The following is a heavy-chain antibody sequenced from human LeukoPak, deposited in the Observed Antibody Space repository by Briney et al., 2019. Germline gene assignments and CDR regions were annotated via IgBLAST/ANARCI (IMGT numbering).Heavy chain of an antibody. CDR2: IYDSGSN. V-gene: IGHV4-59*01. J-gene: IGHJ4*02. CDR1: AGSTSSYC. D-gene: IGHD2-2*01. CDR3: ARRVVPAARGGYYFDY. Sequence: PETLSLTCTVSAGSTSSYCGSWVRHRPQEGLGWGGSIYDSGSNNYNPSLKSRVTISVGTSKKQFSLKLSSGTAADTAVYYCARRVVPAARGGYYFDYWGQGTLVTVSS.